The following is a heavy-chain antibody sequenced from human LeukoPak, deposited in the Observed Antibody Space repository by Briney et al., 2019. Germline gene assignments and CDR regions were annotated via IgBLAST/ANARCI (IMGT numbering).Heavy chain of an antibody. Sequence: GGSLRLSCAASGFSFSNHAMSWVRQAPGKGLEWVSAVRGSGGDTYYADSVKGRFTMSRDNSKNTLYLQMNSLRAEDTARYYCAKTFRVNSNYDSPFDYWGQGTLVIVSS. CDR3: AKTFRVNSNYDSPFDY. CDR1: GFSFSNHA. D-gene: IGHD5-12*01. CDR2: VRGSGGDT. J-gene: IGHJ4*02. V-gene: IGHV3-23*01.